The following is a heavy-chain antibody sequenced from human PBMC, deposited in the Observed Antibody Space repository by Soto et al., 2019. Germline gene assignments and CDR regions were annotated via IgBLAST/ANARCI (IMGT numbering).Heavy chain of an antibody. V-gene: IGHV3-23*01. D-gene: IGHD6-19*01. Sequence: GGSLRLSCAASGFTFSSYAMSWVRQAPGKGLEWVSAISGSGGSTYYADSVKGRFTISRDNSKNTLYLQMNSLRAEDTAVYYCAKELGYSSGWYDWFDPWGQGTLVTVSS. CDR3: AKELGYSSGWYDWFDP. CDR1: GFTFSSYA. J-gene: IGHJ5*02. CDR2: ISGSGGST.